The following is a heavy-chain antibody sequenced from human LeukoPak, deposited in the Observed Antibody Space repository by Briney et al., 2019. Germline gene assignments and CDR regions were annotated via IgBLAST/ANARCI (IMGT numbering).Heavy chain of an antibody. CDR3: AKDQEVGVTSYYFDY. V-gene: IGHV3-23*01. Sequence: PGGSLRLSCAASGFTFSLYTMSWVRQAPWKGLEWVSGISGNGGRTYYADSVKGRFTISRDNSKNTLNLQLNSLSAEDTALYYCAKDQEVGVTSYYFDYWGQGTLVTVSS. J-gene: IGHJ4*02. CDR1: GFTFSLYT. CDR2: ISGNGGRT. D-gene: IGHD2-21*02.